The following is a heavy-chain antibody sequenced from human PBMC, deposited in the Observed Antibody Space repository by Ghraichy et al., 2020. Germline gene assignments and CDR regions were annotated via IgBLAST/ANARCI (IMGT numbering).Heavy chain of an antibody. CDR1: GFTFSDYY. CDR3: ARDLNYGSGSYKFDP. J-gene: IGHJ5*02. V-gene: IGHV3-11*05. CDR2: ISSTNSYT. Sequence: GGSLRLSCAASGFTFSDYYMSWIRQAPGKGLEWVSCISSTNSYTIYADSVKGRFTISRDNAKNSLYLQMNSLRAEDTAVYYCARDLNYGSGSYKFDPWGQGTLVTVSS. D-gene: IGHD3-10*01.